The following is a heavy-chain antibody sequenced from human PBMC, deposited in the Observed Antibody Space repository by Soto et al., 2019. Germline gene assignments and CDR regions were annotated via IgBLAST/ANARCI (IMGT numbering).Heavy chain of an antibody. J-gene: IGHJ4*02. CDR3: AKDQAPLPGVGSTWTLDQ. CDR1: GGSISSGGYS. CDR2: IYYSGST. Sequence: SETLSLTCAVSGGSISSGGYSWSWIRQPPGKGLEWIGYIYYSGSTAYNPSLRSRVAISVDKSKNQVSLILSSVTAADTAVYYCAKDQAPLPGVGSTWTLDQWGQGTQVTVSS. D-gene: IGHD1-26*01. V-gene: IGHV4-61*08.